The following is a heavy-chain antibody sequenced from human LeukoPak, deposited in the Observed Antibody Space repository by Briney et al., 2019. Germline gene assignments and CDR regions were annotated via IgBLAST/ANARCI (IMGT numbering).Heavy chain of an antibody. Sequence: GGSLRLSCAASGFTFSSYAMHWVRQAPGEGLEWVAVISYDGSNKYYADSVKGRFTISRDNSKNTLYLQMNSLRAEDTAVYYCARFYAAAPFDYWGQGTLVTVSS. CDR2: ISYDGSNK. CDR1: GFTFSSYA. D-gene: IGHD3-16*01. J-gene: IGHJ4*02. V-gene: IGHV3-30*01. CDR3: ARFYAAAPFDY.